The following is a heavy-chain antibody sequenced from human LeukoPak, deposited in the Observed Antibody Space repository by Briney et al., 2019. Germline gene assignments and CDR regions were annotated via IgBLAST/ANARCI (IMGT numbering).Heavy chain of an antibody. V-gene: IGHV4-34*01. J-gene: IGHJ4*02. CDR3: AREGYYDSSGYYHY. D-gene: IGHD3-22*01. CDR1: GGSLSGYY. Sequence: PSETLSLTCAVYGGSLSGYYWSWIRQPPGKGLEWIGEINHSGSTNYNPSLKSRVTISVDTSKNQFSLKLSSVTAADTAVYYCAREGYYDSSGYYHYWGQGTLVTVSS. CDR2: INHSGST.